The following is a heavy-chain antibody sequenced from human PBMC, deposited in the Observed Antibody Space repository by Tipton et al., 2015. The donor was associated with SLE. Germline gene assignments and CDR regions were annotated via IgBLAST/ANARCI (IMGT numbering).Heavy chain of an antibody. V-gene: IGHV4-59*01. CDR2: IYSGSS. Sequence: TLSLTCTVSGGPISTFFWSWIRQPPGKGLEWIGYIYSGSSYFNPSLRSRVSMSIDKSKNQFSLTMSSVTAADTAVYYCARDDYGGQYWGQGTLVTVSS. CDR3: ARDDYGGQY. D-gene: IGHD4/OR15-4a*01. J-gene: IGHJ4*02. CDR1: GGPISTFF.